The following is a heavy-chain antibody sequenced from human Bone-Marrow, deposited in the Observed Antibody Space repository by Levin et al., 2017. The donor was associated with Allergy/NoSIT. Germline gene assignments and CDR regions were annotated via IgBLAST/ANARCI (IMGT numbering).Heavy chain of an antibody. CDR1: GYTFTDYY. J-gene: IGHJ3*02. V-gene: IGHV1-2*02. CDR2: IYPNSGGA. CDR3: STTVAGRATPYDAFEI. D-gene: IGHD6-19*01. Sequence: ASVKVSCKASGYTFTDYYIHWVRQAPGQGLEWMGWIYPNSGGAKYAQSFQGRVTMTVDTSVSTAYMEVTSDDSAVYYCSTTVAGRATPYDAFEIWGQGTMVTVSS.